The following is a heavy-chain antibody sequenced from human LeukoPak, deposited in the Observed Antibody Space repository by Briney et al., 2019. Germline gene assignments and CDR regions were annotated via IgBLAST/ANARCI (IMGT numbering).Heavy chain of an antibody. V-gene: IGHV4-61*05. Sequence: PSETLSLTCTVSGGSISSSSYYWGWIRQPPGKGLEWIGYIYYSGSTNYNPSLKSRVTMSVDTSKNQFSLKLSSVTAADTAVYYCARGGYYTLEYYYYMEVWGKGTTVTVSS. D-gene: IGHD3-3*01. CDR2: IYYSGST. CDR1: GGSISSSSYY. J-gene: IGHJ6*03. CDR3: ARGGYYTLEYYYYMEV.